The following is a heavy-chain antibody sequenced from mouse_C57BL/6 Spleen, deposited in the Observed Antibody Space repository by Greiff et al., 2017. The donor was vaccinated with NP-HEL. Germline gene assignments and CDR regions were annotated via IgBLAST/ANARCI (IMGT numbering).Heavy chain of an antibody. J-gene: IGHJ3*01. V-gene: IGHV1-55*01. CDR3: AGGYDDDAWFAY. D-gene: IGHD2-4*01. Sequence: QVQLQQPGAELVKPGASVKMSCKASGYTFTSYWITWVKQRPGQGLEWIGDIYPGSGSTNYNEKFKSKATLTVDTSSSTASMQLSSLTSEDSAVYYCAGGYDDDAWFAYWGQGTLVTVSA. CDR2: IYPGSGST. CDR1: GYTFTSYW.